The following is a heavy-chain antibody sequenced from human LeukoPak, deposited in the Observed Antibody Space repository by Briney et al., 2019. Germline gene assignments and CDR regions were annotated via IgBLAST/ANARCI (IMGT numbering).Heavy chain of an antibody. CDR3: ARDLEPYSGRYDY. D-gene: IGHD1-26*01. CDR2: IIPILGIA. Sequence: GSSVKVSCKASGGTFSSYAISWVRQAPGQGLEWMGRIIPILGIANYAQKFQGRVTITADKSTSTAYMELSSLRSEDTAVYYCARDLEPYSGRYDYWGQGTLVTVSS. CDR1: GGTFSSYA. V-gene: IGHV1-69*04. J-gene: IGHJ4*02.